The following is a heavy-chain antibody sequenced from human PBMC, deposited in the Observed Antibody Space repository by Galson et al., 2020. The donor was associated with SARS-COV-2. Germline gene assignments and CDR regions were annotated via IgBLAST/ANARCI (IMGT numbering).Heavy chain of an antibody. CDR3: ARDPRPYYDVLTGDPPYNFFDP. CDR1: GFIFSSHS. J-gene: IGHJ5*02. CDR2: ITTSSSRT. Sequence: QAGGSLRLSCAASGFIFSSHSMNWVRQAPGKGLEWISYITTSSSRTYYADSVRGRFTVSRDNAKNSLYLQMNGLRDDDTAVYYCARDPRPYYDVLTGDPPYNFFDPWGHGTLVTVSS. V-gene: IGHV3-48*02. D-gene: IGHD3-9*01.